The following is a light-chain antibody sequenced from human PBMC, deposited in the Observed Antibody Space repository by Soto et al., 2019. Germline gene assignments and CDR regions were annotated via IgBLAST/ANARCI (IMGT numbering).Light chain of an antibody. Sequence: EIVLTQSPDTLSLSPGEGATLSCRASQSLSSNFLAWYQQRPGQAPRLLIYAASSRATGIPDRFSGSGSGTDFTLTIRRLEPEDFAVYYCQQRSNWPPDTFGQGTRLEIK. CDR3: QQRSNWPPDT. V-gene: IGKV3D-20*02. CDR2: AAS. CDR1: QSLSSNF. J-gene: IGKJ5*01.